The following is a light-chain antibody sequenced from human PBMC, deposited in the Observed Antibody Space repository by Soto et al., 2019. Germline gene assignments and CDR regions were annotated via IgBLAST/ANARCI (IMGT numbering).Light chain of an antibody. Sequence: EIVLTQSPGTLSLSPGERATLSCRTSQSVSSSYLAWYQQKPGQAPRLLIYGASSRATGIPDRFSGSGSGTDFTLNISRLEPEDFAVYYCQQYDKSPRTFGQGTKVEIK. CDR3: QQYDKSPRT. CDR1: QSVSSSY. J-gene: IGKJ1*01. V-gene: IGKV3-20*01. CDR2: GAS.